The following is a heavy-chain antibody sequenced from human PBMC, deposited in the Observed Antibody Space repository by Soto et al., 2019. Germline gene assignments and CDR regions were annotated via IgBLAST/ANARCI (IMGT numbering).Heavy chain of an antibody. CDR2: IHDRKGH. Sequence: QSLIPAFAPESLLEDPEWRLLRQPPGRGLEWSGEIHDRKGHYCSPSLKSRITMSVEKARNQFSLTVISMTAADTPVYYCARGGDWKFDYWGQGSLVTVSS. CDR3: ARGGDWKFDY. D-gene: IGHD2-21*02. J-gene: IGHJ4*02. V-gene: IGHV4-4*02. CDR1: PESLLEDPE.